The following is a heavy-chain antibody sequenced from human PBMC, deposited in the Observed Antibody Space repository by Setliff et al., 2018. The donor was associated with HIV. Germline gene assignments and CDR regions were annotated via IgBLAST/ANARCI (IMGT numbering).Heavy chain of an antibody. J-gene: IGHJ4*02. CDR2: INPNSGAT. V-gene: IGHV1-2*02. D-gene: IGHD3-10*01. CDR3: ARDTAIGWYGESKMSDF. Sequence: ASVKVSCKTAGYTFTGHFIHWMRQAPGQGLEWLGWINPNSGATDYAWRFEDRVTMTSDTSIRTVYMELSSLRSDDTAVYYCARDTAIGWYGESKMSDFWGQGTLVTVSS. CDR1: GYTFTGHF.